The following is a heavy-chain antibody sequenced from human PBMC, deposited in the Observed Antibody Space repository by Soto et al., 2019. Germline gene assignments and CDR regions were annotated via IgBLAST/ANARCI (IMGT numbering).Heavy chain of an antibody. J-gene: IGHJ6*03. Sequence: ASVKVSCKASGYTFTSYAMHWVRQAPGQRLEWMGWINAGNGNTKYSQKFQGRVTITRDTSASTAYMELSSLRSEDTAVYYCAREWYSSSSEDYYYYMDVWGKGTTVTVSS. D-gene: IGHD6-6*01. CDR3: AREWYSSSSEDYYYYMDV. V-gene: IGHV1-3*01. CDR1: GYTFTSYA. CDR2: INAGNGNT.